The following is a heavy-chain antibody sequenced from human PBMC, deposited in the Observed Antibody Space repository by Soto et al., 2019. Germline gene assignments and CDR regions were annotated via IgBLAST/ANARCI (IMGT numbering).Heavy chain of an antibody. CDR1: GGSISSGGYS. D-gene: IGHD5-18*01. CDR2: IYHSGST. CDR3: ARVNSYGFWFEP. Sequence: SETLSLTCAVSGGSISSGGYSWSGIRQPPGKGLEWIGYIYHSGSTYYNPSLKSRVTISVDRSKNQFSLKLSSVTAADTAVYYCARVNSYGFWFEPSGQGTLVTVSS. V-gene: IGHV4-30-2*01. J-gene: IGHJ5*02.